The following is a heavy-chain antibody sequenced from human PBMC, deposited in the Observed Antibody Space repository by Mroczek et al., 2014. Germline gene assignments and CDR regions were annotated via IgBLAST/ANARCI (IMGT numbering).Heavy chain of an antibody. Sequence: VQLQQWGGGLVQPGRSLRLSCTASGFTFGDYAMSWVRQAPGKGLEWVGFIRSEDYGGTTEYAASVKGRFTISRDNSKSIAYLQMNSLKTEDTAVYYCSIGGRYFDYWGQGTLVTVSS. D-gene: IGHD2-15*01. J-gene: IGHJ4*02. CDR3: SIGGRYFDY. CDR1: GFTFGDYA. CDR2: IRSEDYGGTT. V-gene: IGHV3-49*04.